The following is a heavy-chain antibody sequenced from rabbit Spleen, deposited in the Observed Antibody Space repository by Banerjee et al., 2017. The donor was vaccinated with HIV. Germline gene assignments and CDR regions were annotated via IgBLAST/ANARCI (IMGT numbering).Heavy chain of an antibody. D-gene: IGHD4-2*01. V-gene: IGHV1S40*01. CDR1: GFDLSRNHH. Sequence: QSLEESGGDLVKPGASLTLTCTASGFDLSRNHHMCWVRQAPGKGLEWIACIYAGSSGSTYYASWAKGRFTISKTSSTTVTLQMTSLTDADTATYFCARGGYGGHIYSMGLWGQGTLVPS. CDR2: IYAGSSGST. J-gene: IGHJ4*01. CDR3: ARGGYGGHIYSMGL.